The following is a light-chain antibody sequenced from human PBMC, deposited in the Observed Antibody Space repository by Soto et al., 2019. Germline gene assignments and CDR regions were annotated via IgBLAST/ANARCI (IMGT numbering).Light chain of an antibody. CDR3: QHRDSWPLT. CDR1: QSLSTY. J-gene: IGKJ4*01. Sequence: ELVLTQSPATLSLSPGERATLSCRASQSLSTYLAWYQQKPGQAPSLLIYDASNRATGIPARFSGSGSGTDLTLTISSLEPEDFEVYYCQHRDSWPLTFGGGTKVDIK. V-gene: IGKV3-11*01. CDR2: DAS.